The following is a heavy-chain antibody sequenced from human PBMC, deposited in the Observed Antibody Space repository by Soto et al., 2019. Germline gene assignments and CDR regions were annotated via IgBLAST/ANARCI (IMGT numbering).Heavy chain of an antibody. Sequence: PSDTLSLICTVSGGSISSGDYYWSWIRQPPGKGLEWIGYIYYSGSTYYNPSLKSRVTISVDTSKNQFSLKLSSVTAADTAVYYCARVSLLAVTVYYFDYWGQGTLVTVSS. J-gene: IGHJ4*02. CDR1: GGSISSGDYY. D-gene: IGHD2-21*02. V-gene: IGHV4-30-4*02. CDR3: ARVSLLAVTVYYFDY. CDR2: IYYSGST.